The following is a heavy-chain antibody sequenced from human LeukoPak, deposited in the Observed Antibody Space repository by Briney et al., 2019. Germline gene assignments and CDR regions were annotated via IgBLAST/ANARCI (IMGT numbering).Heavy chain of an antibody. D-gene: IGHD3-22*01. V-gene: IGHV3-11*01. CDR1: GFTFSDYY. J-gene: IGHJ3*02. CDR2: ISSSGSTI. Sequence: GGSLRLSCAASGFTFSDYYMSWIRQAPGKGLEWVSYISSSGSTIYYADSVKGRFTISRDNAKNSLYLQMNSLRAEDTAVYYCARESPAGATMIVVVKRTRGAFDIWGQGTMVTVSS. CDR3: ARESPAGATMIVVVKRTRGAFDI.